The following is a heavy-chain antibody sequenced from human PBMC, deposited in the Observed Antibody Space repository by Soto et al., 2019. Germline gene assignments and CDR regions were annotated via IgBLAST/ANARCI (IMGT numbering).Heavy chain of an antibody. CDR3: AKEGGYSYGGLFDY. CDR1: GFTFSSYG. J-gene: IGHJ4*02. V-gene: IGHV3-30*18. CDR2: ISYDGSNK. Sequence: QVQLVESGGGVVQPGRSLRLSCAASGFTFSSYGMHWVRQAPGTGLEWVAVISYDGSNKYYADSVKGRFTISRDNSKNTLYLQMNSLRAEDTAVYYCAKEGGYSYGGLFDYWGQGTLVTVSS. D-gene: IGHD5-18*01.